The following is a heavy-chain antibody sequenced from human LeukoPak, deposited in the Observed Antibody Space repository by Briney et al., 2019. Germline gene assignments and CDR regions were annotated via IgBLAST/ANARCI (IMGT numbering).Heavy chain of an antibody. V-gene: IGHV3-30*02. J-gene: IGHJ6*03. Sequence: GGSLRLSCAASGFTFSSYGMNWVRQAPGKGLEWVAFIRYDGSNKYYADSVKGRFTISRDNSKNTLYLQMNSLRAEDTAVYYCAKGLTMVRGVDYYMDVWGKGTTVTISS. CDR3: AKGLTMVRGVDYYMDV. CDR1: GFTFSSYG. CDR2: IRYDGSNK. D-gene: IGHD3-10*01.